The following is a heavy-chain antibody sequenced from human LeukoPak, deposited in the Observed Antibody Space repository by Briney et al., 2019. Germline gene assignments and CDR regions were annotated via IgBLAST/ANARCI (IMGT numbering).Heavy chain of an antibody. CDR2: ILNSGTTT. J-gene: IGHJ4*02. CDR3: ARDPPDY. Sequence: GSLRLSCAASGFTLSSYEMNWVRQAPGKGLEWVSYILNSGTTTYYADSVKGRFTISRDNAKNSLYLQMNSLRAEDTGVYYCARDPPDYWGQGILVTVSS. CDR1: GFTLSSYE. V-gene: IGHV3-48*03.